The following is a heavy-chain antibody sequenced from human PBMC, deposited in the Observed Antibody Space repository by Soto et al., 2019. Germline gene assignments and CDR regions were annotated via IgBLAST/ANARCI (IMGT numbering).Heavy chain of an antibody. CDR3: ARDQSSSGWYGIDY. V-gene: IGHV4-59*01. CDR2: IYYSGST. CDR1: GGSISSYY. Sequence: SETLSLTCTVSGGSISSYYWSWIRQPPGKGLEWIGYIYYSGSTNYNPSLKSRVTISVDTSKNQFSLKLSSVTAADTAVYYCARDQSSSGWYGIDYWGQGTLVTVSS. J-gene: IGHJ4*02. D-gene: IGHD6-19*01.